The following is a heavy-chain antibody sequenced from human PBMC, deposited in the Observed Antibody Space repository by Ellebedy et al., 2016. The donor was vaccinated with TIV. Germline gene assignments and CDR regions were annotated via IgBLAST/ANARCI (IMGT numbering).Heavy chain of an antibody. V-gene: IGHV4-39*02. CDR3: ARERRGSGNLDN. J-gene: IGHJ4*02. CDR2: IYYSGST. Sequence: SETLSLTXTVSGGSISSSSYYWGWNRQPPGMGLEWIGSIYYSGSTYYNPSLKRRVTISVDTSKNQFSLKLSSVNAADTAVYYCARERRGSGNLDNWGQGTLVTVSS. D-gene: IGHD3-16*01. CDR1: GGSISSSSYY.